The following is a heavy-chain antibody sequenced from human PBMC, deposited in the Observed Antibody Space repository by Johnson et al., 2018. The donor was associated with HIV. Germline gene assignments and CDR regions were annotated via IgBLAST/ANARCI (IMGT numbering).Heavy chain of an antibody. J-gene: IGHJ3*02. Sequence: VQVLESGGGVVQPGRSLRIYCAVSEFTFRNYVMHWVRLAPGKGLQWVAVISYDGSNKYYADSVKGRFTISRDNAKNSLHLQMNSLRAEDTAVYYCARAGSSWYDDAFDIWGQGTMVTVSS. CDR1: EFTFRNYV. V-gene: IGHV3-30*03. D-gene: IGHD6-13*01. CDR2: ISYDGSNK. CDR3: ARAGSSWYDDAFDI.